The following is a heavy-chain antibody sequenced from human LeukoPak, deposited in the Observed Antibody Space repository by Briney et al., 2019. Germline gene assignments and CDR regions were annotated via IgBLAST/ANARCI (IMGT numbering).Heavy chain of an antibody. CDR2: IYYSGST. CDR1: GGSISSYY. CDR3: ARGFVRVVPAAEPVPANWFDP. Sequence: SETLSLTCTVSGGSISSYYWSWIRQPPGEALEWIGYIYYSGSTNYNPSLKSRVTISVDTSKNQFSLKLSSVTAADTAVYYCARGFVRVVPAAEPVPANWFDPWGQGTLVTVSS. V-gene: IGHV4-59*01. D-gene: IGHD2-2*01. J-gene: IGHJ5*02.